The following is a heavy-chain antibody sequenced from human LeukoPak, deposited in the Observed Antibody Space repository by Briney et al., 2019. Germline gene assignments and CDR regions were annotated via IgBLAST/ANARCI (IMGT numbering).Heavy chain of an antibody. CDR3: ARIGGSFPSLDS. V-gene: IGHV4-4*07. J-gene: IGHJ5*01. CDR2: IYTSGST. D-gene: IGHD1-26*01. CDR1: GGSISNYY. Sequence: PSETLSLTCSVSGGSISNYYWSWIRQPAGKGLEWIGRIYTSGSTDYNPSLKSRVTMSVATSKNQFSLNLSSVTAADTAVYYCARIGGSFPSLDSWGQGTLVTVSS.